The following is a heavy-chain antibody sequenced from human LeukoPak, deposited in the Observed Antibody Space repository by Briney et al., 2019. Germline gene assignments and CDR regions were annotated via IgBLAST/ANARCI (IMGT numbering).Heavy chain of an antibody. Sequence: GASVKVSCKASGYTFTGYYMHWVRQAPGQGLEWMGWINPNSGGTNYAQKFQGRVTMTRDTSISTAYMELSRLRSDDTAVYYCARVRDTMTTVTTGAFDIWGQGTMVTVSS. CDR3: ARVRDTMTTVTTGAFDI. CDR2: INPNSGGT. CDR1: GYTFTGYY. V-gene: IGHV1-2*02. J-gene: IGHJ3*02. D-gene: IGHD4-17*01.